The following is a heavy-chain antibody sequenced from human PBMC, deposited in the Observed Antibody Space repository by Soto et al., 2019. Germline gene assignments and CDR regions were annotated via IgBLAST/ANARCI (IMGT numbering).Heavy chain of an antibody. CDR2: INPSGGST. V-gene: IGHV1-46*01. CDR1: GYTFTSYY. J-gene: IGHJ4*02. D-gene: IGHD2-2*01. CDR3: ARDRVEVPAAPRMFDY. Sequence: GASVKVSCKASGYTFTSYYMHWVRQAPGQGLEWMGIINPSGGSTSYAQKFQGRVTMTRDTSTSTVYMELSSLRSEDTAVYYCARDRVEVPAAPRMFDYWGQGTLVTVSS.